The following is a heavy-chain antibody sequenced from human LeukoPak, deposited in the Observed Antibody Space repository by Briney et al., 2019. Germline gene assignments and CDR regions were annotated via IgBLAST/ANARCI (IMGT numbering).Heavy chain of an antibody. CDR3: ARDDTEGFDY. CDR1: GFTFSSYG. J-gene: IGHJ4*02. CDR2: ISSSSSYI. V-gene: IGHV3-21*01. Sequence: GGSLRLSCAASGFTFSSYGMHWVRQAPGKGLEWVSSISSSSSYIYYADSVKGRFTISRDNAKNSLYLQMNSLRAEDTAVYYCARDDTEGFDYWGQGTLVTVSS.